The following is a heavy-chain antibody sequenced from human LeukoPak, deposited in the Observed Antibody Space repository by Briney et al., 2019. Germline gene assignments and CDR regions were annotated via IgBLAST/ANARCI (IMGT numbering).Heavy chain of an antibody. D-gene: IGHD3-10*01. V-gene: IGHV3-33*01. Sequence: PGRSLRLSCAASGFRLITYAMHWVRQTPREGLEWVALIWKDASHTFYTDSVKGRFSTSRDNSKKAVYIEMNSRGGEDTAVYYCAREIFGSGSYPDYWGRGTLATVSS. CDR3: AREIFGSGSYPDY. CDR1: GFRLITYA. J-gene: IGHJ4*02. CDR2: IWKDASHT.